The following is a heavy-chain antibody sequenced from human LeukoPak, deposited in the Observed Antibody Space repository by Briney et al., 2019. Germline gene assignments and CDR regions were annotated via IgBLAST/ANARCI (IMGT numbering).Heavy chain of an antibody. V-gene: IGHV4-30-4*01. J-gene: IGHJ5*01. Sequence: SETLSLTCTVSGDSISNGDYYWSWIRQPPGKGLEWIGYIHDSGSTYYNPSLKTRLAMSVDTSKNQFSLNLSSVTAADTAVYYCARSRQASGLFNSWGQGTLVVVSS. D-gene: IGHD3-10*01. CDR3: ARSRQASGLFNS. CDR2: IHDSGST. CDR1: GDSISNGDYY.